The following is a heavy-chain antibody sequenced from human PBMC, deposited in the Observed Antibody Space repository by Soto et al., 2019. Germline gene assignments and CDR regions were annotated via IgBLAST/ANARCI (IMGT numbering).Heavy chain of an antibody. J-gene: IGHJ5*02. Sequence: EVQLLESGGGLVQPGGSLRLSCTASGFSFSSHAMTWVRQAPGKGLEWVSGLSDSGGSTYYADSVKGRFTISRDNSMNTLYLRMNSVRAEDTAVYYCAKASSSWYSVFLDLWGQGTLVTVSS. V-gene: IGHV3-23*01. CDR1: GFSFSSHA. D-gene: IGHD6-13*01. CDR3: AKASSSWYSVFLDL. CDR2: LSDSGGST.